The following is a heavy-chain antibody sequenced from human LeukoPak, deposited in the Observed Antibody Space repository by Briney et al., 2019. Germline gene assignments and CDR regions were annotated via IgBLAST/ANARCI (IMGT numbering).Heavy chain of an antibody. Sequence: SVKVSCKASGGTFSSYAISWVRQAPGQELEWMGGIIPIFGTANYTQKFQGRVTITADESTSTAYMELSSLRSEDTAVYYCARGSYYYDSSGYYPSSAEYFQHWGQGTLVTVSS. CDR2: IIPIFGTA. CDR1: GGTFSSYA. V-gene: IGHV1-69*01. J-gene: IGHJ1*01. D-gene: IGHD3-22*01. CDR3: ARGSYYYDSSGYYPSSAEYFQH.